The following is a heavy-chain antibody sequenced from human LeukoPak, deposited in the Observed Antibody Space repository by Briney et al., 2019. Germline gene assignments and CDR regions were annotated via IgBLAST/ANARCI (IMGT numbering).Heavy chain of an antibody. CDR2: IYYSESA. V-gene: IGHV4-59*02. Sequence: SETLSLTCTVSGDSVSSYYWSWIRQPPGKRPEWIGCIYYSESATYNPSLKSRVTISLDTSKNQFFLKLSSVTAADTAVYYCARKRSFDLWGQGTLVTVSS. CDR3: ARKRSFDL. CDR1: GDSVSSYY. D-gene: IGHD3-9*01. J-gene: IGHJ4*02.